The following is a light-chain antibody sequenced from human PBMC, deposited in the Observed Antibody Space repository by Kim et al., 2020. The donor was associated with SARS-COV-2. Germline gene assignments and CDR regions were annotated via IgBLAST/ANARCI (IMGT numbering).Light chain of an antibody. J-gene: IGKJ1*01. CDR3: LQSYSTPPT. CDR1: QSISSY. CDR2: AAS. Sequence: ASVGDRVTIPCRASQSISSYFNLCLQKPWKAPKLLIYAASRLQSGVPSRFSGSGSGREFTLSISALQPEEFATYNCLQSYSTPPTFGRRAKVESK. V-gene: IGKV1-39*01.